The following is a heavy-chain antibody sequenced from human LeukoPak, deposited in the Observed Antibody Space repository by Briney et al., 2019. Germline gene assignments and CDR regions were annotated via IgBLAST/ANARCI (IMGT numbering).Heavy chain of an antibody. CDR2: INPNSGGT. D-gene: IGHD4-17*01. Sequence: ASVKVSCKASGYTFTGNYMHWVRQAPGQGLEWMGRINPNSGGTNYAQKFQGRVTMTRDTSISTAYMELSRLRSDDTAVYYCARAYDYGDYPAYWGQGTLVTVSS. V-gene: IGHV1-2*06. J-gene: IGHJ4*02. CDR1: GYTFTGNY. CDR3: ARAYDYGDYPAY.